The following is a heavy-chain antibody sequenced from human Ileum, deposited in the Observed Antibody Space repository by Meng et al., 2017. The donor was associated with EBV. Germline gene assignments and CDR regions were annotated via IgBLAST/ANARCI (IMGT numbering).Heavy chain of an antibody. CDR1: GVTFRNSA. V-gene: IGHV1-69*01. Sequence: QVLDGHSGAEFKKTWRSGKVSCRPAGVTFRNSAISGLRQAPGQGLVCMGGIVPMFAAPDYAQRFQDRVTITADESTSTVYMELNSLRSEDTAVYYCARESGRGYSSDYWGQGTLVTVSS. D-gene: IGHD5-18*01. J-gene: IGHJ4*02. CDR3: ARESGRGYSSDY. CDR2: IVPMFAAP.